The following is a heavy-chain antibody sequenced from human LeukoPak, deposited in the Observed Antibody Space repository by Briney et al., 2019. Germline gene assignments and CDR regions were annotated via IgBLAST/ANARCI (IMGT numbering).Heavy chain of an antibody. CDR2: IFYTGGDNS. Sequence: SETLSLTCTVSGGSITNYYWTWIRQPPGKGLEWIGSIFYTGGDNSNYNPSLRSRATISVDTSKNQFSLKLSSVTAADTAVYYCARLTYSTSWYWVDYWGQGTLVTVSS. CDR3: ARLTYSTSWYWVDY. J-gene: IGHJ4*02. D-gene: IGHD6-13*01. V-gene: IGHV4-59*08. CDR1: GGSITNYY.